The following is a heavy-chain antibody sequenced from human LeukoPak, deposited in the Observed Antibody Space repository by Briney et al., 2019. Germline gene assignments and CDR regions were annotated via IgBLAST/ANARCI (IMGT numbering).Heavy chain of an antibody. Sequence: SETLSLTCTVSGGSISNYYWTWIRQPPGKGLEWIGYIYYSGSTNYNPSLRSRVTISADTSKNQLSLKLNSVTAADTAVYYCARNTYYYYGMDVWGQGTTVTVSS. J-gene: IGHJ6*02. D-gene: IGHD2/OR15-2a*01. CDR1: GGSISNYY. CDR3: ARNTYYYYGMDV. CDR2: IYYSGST. V-gene: IGHV4-59*08.